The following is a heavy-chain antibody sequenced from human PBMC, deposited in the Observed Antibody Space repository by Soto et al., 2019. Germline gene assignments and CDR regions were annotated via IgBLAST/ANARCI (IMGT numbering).Heavy chain of an antibody. V-gene: IGHV3-23*01. CDR3: VREGSGWYSRGSFDF. D-gene: IGHD6-19*01. J-gene: IGHJ3*01. CDR2: ISGSGGSA. CDR1: GFTFSNYA. Sequence: GGSLRLSCGASGFTFSNYAMNWVRQAPGKGLEGVSVISGSGGSAYYADSVQGRFTISRDNSKNTLYLQMNSLRAEDTAIYYCVREGSGWYSRGSFDFWGRGTMVTVSS.